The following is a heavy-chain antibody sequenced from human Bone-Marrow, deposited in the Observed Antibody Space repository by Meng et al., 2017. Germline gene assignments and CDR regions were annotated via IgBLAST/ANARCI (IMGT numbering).Heavy chain of an antibody. CDR3: ANRYFDL. CDR2: ISWDGGST. CDR1: GFTFSSHW. V-gene: IGHV3-43D*03. J-gene: IGHJ2*01. Sequence: EVQLVESGGGLVQPGASLRLSCAASGFTFSSHWMHWVRQAPGKGLEWVSLISWDGGSTYYADSVKGRFTISRDNSKNSLYLQMNSLRAEDTALYYCANRYFDLWGRGTLVTVSS.